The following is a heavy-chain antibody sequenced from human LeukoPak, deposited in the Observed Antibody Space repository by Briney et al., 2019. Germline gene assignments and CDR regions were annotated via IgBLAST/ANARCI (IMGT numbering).Heavy chain of an antibody. Sequence: GGSLRLSCAASGFTFSDYYMIWVRQAPGKGLEWVSYISSSGSTIYYADSVKGRFTISRDNSKNTLYLQMNSLRAEDTAVYYCAKDSAAAGPPNWFDPWGQGTLVTVSS. CDR1: GFTFSDYY. V-gene: IGHV3-11*01. CDR3: AKDSAAAGPPNWFDP. J-gene: IGHJ5*02. D-gene: IGHD6-13*01. CDR2: ISSSGSTI.